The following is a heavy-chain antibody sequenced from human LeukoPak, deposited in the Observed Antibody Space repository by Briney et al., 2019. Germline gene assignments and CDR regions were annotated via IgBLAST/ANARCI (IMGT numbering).Heavy chain of an antibody. D-gene: IGHD4-23*01. J-gene: IGHJ6*03. Sequence: SVKVSCKASGGTFSSYTISWVRQAPGQGLEWMGRIIPILGIANYAQKFQGRVTITADKSTSTAYMELSSLRSEDTAVYYCARDKDGGKKQYYYYMDVWGKGTTVTVSS. CDR1: GGTFSSYT. CDR3: ARDKDGGKKQYYYYMDV. V-gene: IGHV1-69*04. CDR2: IIPILGIA.